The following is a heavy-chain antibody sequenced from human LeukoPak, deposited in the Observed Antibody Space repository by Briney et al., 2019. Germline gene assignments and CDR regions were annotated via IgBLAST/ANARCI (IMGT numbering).Heavy chain of an antibody. J-gene: IGHJ6*03. V-gene: IGHV4-59*01. D-gene: IGHD6-19*01. CDR2: IHYSGTT. Sequence: PSETLSLTRTVSGGSISGYYWSWTRQPPGKGLEWLGYIHYSGTTNYNPSLKSRVTISVDTSKNQFSLKLSSVTAADTAVYYCAREDRGSGWPYYMDVWGKGTTVTVSS. CDR1: GGSISGYY. CDR3: AREDRGSGWPYYMDV.